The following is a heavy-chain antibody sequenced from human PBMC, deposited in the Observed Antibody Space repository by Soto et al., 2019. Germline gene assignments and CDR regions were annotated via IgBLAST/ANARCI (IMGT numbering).Heavy chain of an antibody. Sequence: SVKVSCKASAGTFPHYALSWVRQAPGQGLEWIGGIIPVLATTTYAQKFQGRVSIIADESTNTVYMELSSLRSEDTAVYYCACNWGNSLKNWLDHWGQGTLVTVSS. CDR2: IIPVLATT. CDR1: AGTFPHYA. V-gene: IGHV1-69*13. J-gene: IGHJ5*02. D-gene: IGHD7-27*01. CDR3: ACNWGNSLKNWLDH.